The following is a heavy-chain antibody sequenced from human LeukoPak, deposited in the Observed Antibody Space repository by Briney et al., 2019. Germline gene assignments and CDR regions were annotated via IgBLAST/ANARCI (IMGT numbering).Heavy chain of an antibody. D-gene: IGHD6-13*01. Sequence: ASVKVSCKASGYTFTGYYMHWVRQAPGQGLEWMGWVTPNSGGTNYAQRFQGRVTMTRDTSISTAYMELNRLRSEDTAVYYCTRDLPYSSSWESIDYWGQGTLVTVSS. CDR2: VTPNSGGT. V-gene: IGHV1-2*02. J-gene: IGHJ4*02. CDR1: GYTFTGYY. CDR3: TRDLPYSSSWESIDY.